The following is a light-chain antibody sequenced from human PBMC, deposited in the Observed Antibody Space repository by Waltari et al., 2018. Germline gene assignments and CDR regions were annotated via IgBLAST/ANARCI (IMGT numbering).Light chain of an antibody. Sequence: DIQLTQSPPFLSASVGDRVTITCRASQGINSFLAWYQQKPGKAPKLLIYAASTMQSGVPSRFSGSGSGTEFTLTISSLQPEDFAAYSCQQLSTYPWTFGQGTRLEIK. CDR1: QGINSF. CDR3: QQLSTYPWT. CDR2: AAS. J-gene: IGKJ2*02. V-gene: IGKV1-9*01.